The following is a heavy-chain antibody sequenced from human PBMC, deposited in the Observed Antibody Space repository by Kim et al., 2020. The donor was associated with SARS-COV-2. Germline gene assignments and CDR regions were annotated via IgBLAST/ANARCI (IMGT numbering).Heavy chain of an antibody. Sequence: WGSLRLSCAASGFTFDDYTMHWVRQAPGKGPEWVSLISWDGGSTYYADSVKGRFTISRDNSKNSLYLQMNSLRTEDTALYYCAKEKITYSSGWYYFDYWGQGTLVTVSS. D-gene: IGHD6-19*01. CDR2: ISWDGGST. CDR3: AKEKITYSSGWYYFDY. V-gene: IGHV3-43*01. J-gene: IGHJ4*02. CDR1: GFTFDDYT.